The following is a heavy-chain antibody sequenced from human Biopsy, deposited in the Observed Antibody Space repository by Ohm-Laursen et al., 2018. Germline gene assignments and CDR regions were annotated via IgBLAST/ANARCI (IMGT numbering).Heavy chain of an antibody. CDR1: GGDINNYY. D-gene: IGHD3-22*01. Sequence: TLSLTCSVSGGDINNYYWSWIRQPAGKGLEWIGRIHPGGSTNYNPSLKSRVTMSVDTSKKQLSLRLRSVTAADTAMYYCASVVLGPTNDAFDLWGQGTMVVVSS. J-gene: IGHJ3*01. CDR2: IHPGGST. V-gene: IGHV4-4*07. CDR3: ASVVLGPTNDAFDL.